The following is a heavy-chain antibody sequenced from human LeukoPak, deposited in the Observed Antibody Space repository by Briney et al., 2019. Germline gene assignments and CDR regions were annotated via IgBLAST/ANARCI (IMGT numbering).Heavy chain of an antibody. D-gene: IGHD6-13*01. J-gene: IGHJ5*02. V-gene: IGHV3-74*01. CDR3: ARDKGYSSSWYRVSNWFDP. CDR1: GFTFSSYW. CDR2: INTDGSST. Sequence: GGSLRLSCAASGFTFSSYWMHWVRQAPGKGLVWVSRINTDGSSTSYADSVKGRFTISRDNAKNSLYLQMNSLRAEDTAVYYCARDKGYSSSWYRVSNWFDPWGQGTLVTVSS.